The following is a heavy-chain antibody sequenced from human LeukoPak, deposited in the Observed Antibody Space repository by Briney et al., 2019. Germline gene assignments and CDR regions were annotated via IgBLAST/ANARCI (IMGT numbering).Heavy chain of an antibody. Sequence: SSETLSLTCTVSGGSISSYYWSWIRQPPGKGLEWIGYIHYSGSTNYNPSLKSRVTISVDTSKNQFSLKLSSVTAADTAVYYCARGGSRRYYGSGSYTFDYWGQGTLVTVSS. CDR3: ARGGSRRYYGSGSYTFDY. CDR1: GGSISSYY. V-gene: IGHV4-59*01. D-gene: IGHD3-10*01. CDR2: IHYSGST. J-gene: IGHJ4*02.